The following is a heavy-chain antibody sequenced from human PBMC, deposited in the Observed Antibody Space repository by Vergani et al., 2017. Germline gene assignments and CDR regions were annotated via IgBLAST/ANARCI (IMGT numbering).Heavy chain of an antibody. CDR1: GFSFSNYG. D-gene: IGHD6-13*01. Sequence: EVQLLESGGGLVQPGGSLRLSCAASGFSFSNYGLSWVRQAPGRGLEWVSSISISSSYIYYADSVRGRFTISRDNPKNSLYLQMSSLRAEDTAVYYCAREGQQLDLDYWGQGTLVIVSS. CDR2: ISISSSYI. V-gene: IGHV3-21*06. J-gene: IGHJ4*02. CDR3: AREGQQLDLDY.